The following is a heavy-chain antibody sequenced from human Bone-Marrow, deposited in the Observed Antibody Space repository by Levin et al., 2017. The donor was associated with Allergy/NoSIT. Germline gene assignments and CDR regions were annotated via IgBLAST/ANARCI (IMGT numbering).Heavy chain of an antibody. CDR1: GFTFDDYV. D-gene: IGHD3-3*01. CDR3: AKGIFGVRTNWFDP. J-gene: IGHJ5*02. Sequence: GGSLRLSCAASGFTFDDYVMHWVRQAPGKGLEWVSGISWNSGSIGYADSVKGRFTISRDNAKNSLYLQMNSLRAEDTALYYCAKGIFGVRTNWFDPWGQGTLVTVSS. V-gene: IGHV3-9*01. CDR2: ISWNSGSI.